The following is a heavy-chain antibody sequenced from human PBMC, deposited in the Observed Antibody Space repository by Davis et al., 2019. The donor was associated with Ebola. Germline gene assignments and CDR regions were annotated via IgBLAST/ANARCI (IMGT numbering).Heavy chain of an antibody. CDR2: IYHSGST. V-gene: IGHV4-4*02. CDR1: GGSISSRNW. CDR3: ARYSVTRGLDY. J-gene: IGHJ4*02. Sequence: MPSETLSLTCAVSGGSISSRNWWSWVRQPPGKGLEWIGEIYHSGSTDYNPSLKSRVTISVDKSKNQFSLKLSSVTAADTAVYYCARYSVTRGLDYWRQGTLVTVSS. D-gene: IGHD4-17*01.